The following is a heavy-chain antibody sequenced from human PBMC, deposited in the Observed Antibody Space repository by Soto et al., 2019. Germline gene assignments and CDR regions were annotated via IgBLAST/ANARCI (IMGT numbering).Heavy chain of an antibody. CDR1: GLNLSSTV. CDR3: VPHGMSVRGGVLSFDY. V-gene: IGHV3-23*01. D-gene: IGHD3-10*01. J-gene: IGHJ4*02. CDR2: ISGGSRT. Sequence: QAGGSLRLSCVASGLNLSSTVMTWVRQAPGKGLEWVSSISGGSRTFYADSVKGRFTISRDNSKNTVDLQMNSLGGEDTAEYYCVPHGMSVRGGVLSFDYRGQGTLVTVSS.